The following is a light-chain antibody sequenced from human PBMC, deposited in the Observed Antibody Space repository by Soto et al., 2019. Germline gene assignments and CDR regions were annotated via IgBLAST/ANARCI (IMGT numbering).Light chain of an antibody. CDR3: SSFTSRFPFV. Sequence: QSALTQPASVSGSPGQSIAISCTGTRSDVGAYNYVSWYQQHPGKAPKLMISEVTNRPSGVSDRFSGSKSGNTASLAISGLQAEDEADYYCSSFTSRFPFVFGTGTKVTAL. V-gene: IGLV2-14*01. CDR2: EVT. CDR1: RSDVGAYNY. J-gene: IGLJ1*01.